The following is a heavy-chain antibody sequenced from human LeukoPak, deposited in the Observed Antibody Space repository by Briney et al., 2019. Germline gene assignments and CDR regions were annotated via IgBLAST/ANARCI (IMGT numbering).Heavy chain of an antibody. CDR2: IIPIFGTA. CDR1: GGTFSSYA. J-gene: IGHJ6*03. CDR3: ARGIAAAGGLGGYYYYYMDV. V-gene: IGHV1-69*05. Sequence: SVKVSCKASGGTFSSYAISWVRQAPGQGLEWMGGIIPIFGTANYAQKFQGRVTITTDESTSTAYMELSSLRSEDTAVYYCARGIAAAGGLGGYYYYYMDVWGKGTTVTVSS. D-gene: IGHD6-13*01.